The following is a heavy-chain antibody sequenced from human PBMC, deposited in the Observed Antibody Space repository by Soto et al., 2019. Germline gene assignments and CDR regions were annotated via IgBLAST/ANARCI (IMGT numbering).Heavy chain of an antibody. Sequence: QPGGSLRLSCAASGFTFDDYAMHWVRQAPGKGLGWVSGISWNSGSIGYADSVKGRFTISRDNAKNSLYLQMNSLRAEDTALYYCAKDQEYCGGDCNGMDVWGQGTTVTVSS. D-gene: IGHD2-21*02. V-gene: IGHV3-9*01. J-gene: IGHJ6*02. CDR1: GFTFDDYA. CDR2: ISWNSGSI. CDR3: AKDQEYCGGDCNGMDV.